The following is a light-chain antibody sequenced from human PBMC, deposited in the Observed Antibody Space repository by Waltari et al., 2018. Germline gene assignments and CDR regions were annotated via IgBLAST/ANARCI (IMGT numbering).Light chain of an antibody. CDR3: SSYTSSDSRV. CDR1: SSDVGGQNH. CDR2: DVS. J-gene: IGLJ1*01. Sequence: QSALTQPASVSGSPGQSITFSCSGSSSDVGGQNHVSWYQHHPGKAPKLMIYDVSNRPSGSSHRFSASKSGNTASLTISGRRAEDEADCYCSSYTSSDSRVFGTGTAVTVL. V-gene: IGLV2-14*01.